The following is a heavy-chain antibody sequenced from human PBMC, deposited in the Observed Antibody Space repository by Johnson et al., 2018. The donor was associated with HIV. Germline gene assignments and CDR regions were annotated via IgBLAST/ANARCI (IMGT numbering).Heavy chain of an antibody. J-gene: IGHJ3*02. D-gene: IGHD3-22*01. Sequence: QVQLVESGGGVVQSGRSLRLSCAASGFTFSSYAMHWVRQAPGKGLEWVAVISYDGSNKYYGDSVKGRFTISRDNSKNSLYLQMNSLRAEDTAVYYCARDHTMIVWGGAFDIWGQGTMVTVSS. CDR2: ISYDGSNK. CDR1: GFTFSSYA. V-gene: IGHV3-30*04. CDR3: ARDHTMIVWGGAFDI.